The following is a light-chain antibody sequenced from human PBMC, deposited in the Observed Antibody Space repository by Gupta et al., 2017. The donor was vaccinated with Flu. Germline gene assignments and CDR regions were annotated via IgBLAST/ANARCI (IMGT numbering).Light chain of an antibody. Sequence: LLTQSPVTLSLSPGERATLSCRASHSVNNKLAWYQQKPGQAPRLLIYDASNRATGISDRISGSGSGTDFTLTISSLEPEDFALYYCQQSSSWPLTFGGGTXVEFK. CDR1: HSVNNK. CDR2: DAS. J-gene: IGKJ4*01. V-gene: IGKV3-11*01. CDR3: QQSSSWPLT.